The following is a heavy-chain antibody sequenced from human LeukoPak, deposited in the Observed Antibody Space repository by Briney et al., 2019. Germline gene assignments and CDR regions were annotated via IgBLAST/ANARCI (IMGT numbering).Heavy chain of an antibody. J-gene: IGHJ6*03. CDR1: GGTFSSYA. D-gene: IGHD6-19*01. V-gene: IGHV1-69*01. CDR2: IIPIFGTA. Sequence: SVKVSCKASGGTFSSYAISWVRQAPGQGLEWMGGIIPIFGTANYAQKSQGRVTITADESTSTAYMELSSLRSEDTAVYYCASKGAVAAPTEDYYYYMDVWGKGTTVTVSS. CDR3: ASKGAVAAPTEDYYYYMDV.